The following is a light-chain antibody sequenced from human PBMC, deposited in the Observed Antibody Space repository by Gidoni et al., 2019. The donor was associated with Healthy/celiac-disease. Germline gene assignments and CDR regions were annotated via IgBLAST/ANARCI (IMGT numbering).Light chain of an antibody. J-gene: IGKJ2*01. V-gene: IGKV1-5*03. CDR2: KAS. CDR1: QSISSW. CDR3: QQYNSYSGYT. Sequence: DIQMTQSPSTLSASVGDRVTITCRASQSISSWLAWYQQKPGNAPKLLIYKASSLESGVPSRFSGSGSGTEFTLTISSLQPDDFATYYCQQYNSYSGYTFGQXTKLEIK.